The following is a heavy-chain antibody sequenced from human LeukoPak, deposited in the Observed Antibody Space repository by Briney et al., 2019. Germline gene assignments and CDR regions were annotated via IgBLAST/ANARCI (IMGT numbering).Heavy chain of an antibody. CDR3: ARHRTGSYPVGFDP. J-gene: IGHJ5*02. CDR1: SGSIGSIAYY. CDR2: VYYSGST. Sequence: PSETLSLTCSVSSGSIGSIAYYWTWIRQPPGKGLEWIGSVYYSGSTFYHPSLKSRVTISVATPKNQFSLKLSSVTAADTAVYYCARHRTGSYPVGFDPWGQGTLVIVSS. D-gene: IGHD1-26*01. V-gene: IGHV4-39*01.